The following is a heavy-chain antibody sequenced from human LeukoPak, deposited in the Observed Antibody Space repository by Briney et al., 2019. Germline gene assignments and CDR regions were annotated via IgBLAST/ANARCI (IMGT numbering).Heavy chain of an antibody. Sequence: GASLRLSCAAAGFTFSSYAMSWVRQAPGKGLEWVSHISASGRTTDYADSVKGRFTISRDNSKNTVYLQMNSLRAEDTAVYYCAKLCSGGSCYGNYWGQGTLVTVSS. CDR1: GFTFSSYA. CDR2: ISASGRTT. J-gene: IGHJ4*02. V-gene: IGHV3-23*01. CDR3: AKLCSGGSCYGNY. D-gene: IGHD2-15*01.